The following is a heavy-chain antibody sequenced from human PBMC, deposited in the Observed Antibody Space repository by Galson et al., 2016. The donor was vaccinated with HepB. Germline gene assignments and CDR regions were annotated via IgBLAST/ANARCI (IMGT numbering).Heavy chain of an antibody. V-gene: IGHV3-23*01. J-gene: IGHJ4*02. CDR1: GFIFAYEW. Sequence: SLRLSCATSGFIFAYEWMTWVRQTPGKGLEWISSIGLSGAPTYYADSVKGRFSISRDNSKNTLYLEMSSLRVDDSAIYYCAKPYTSGWLTSFDHWGQGTLVTVSS. CDR2: IGLSGAPT. CDR3: AKPYTSGWLTSFDH. D-gene: IGHD6-19*01.